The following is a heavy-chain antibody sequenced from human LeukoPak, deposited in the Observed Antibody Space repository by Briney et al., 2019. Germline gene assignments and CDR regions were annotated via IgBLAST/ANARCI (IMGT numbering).Heavy chain of an antibody. CDR3: ARWNYYGSGSYYNSVAPDV. V-gene: IGHV1-2*02. D-gene: IGHD3-10*01. J-gene: IGHJ6*02. CDR1: GYTFTGYY. Sequence: ASVKVSCKASGYTFTGYYMHWVRQAPGQGLEWMGWINPNSGGTNYAQKFQGRVTMTRDTSINTAYMELRSLRSDDTAVYYCARWNYYGSGSYYNSVAPDVWGQGTTVTVSS. CDR2: INPNSGGT.